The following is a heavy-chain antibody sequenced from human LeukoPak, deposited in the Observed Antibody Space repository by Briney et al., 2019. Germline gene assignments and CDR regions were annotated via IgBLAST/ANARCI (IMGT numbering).Heavy chain of an antibody. D-gene: IGHD6-19*01. CDR1: GYTFTSYY. CDR3: AREEYSSGWYRGGWFDP. CDR2: INPSGGST. J-gene: IGHJ5*02. V-gene: IGHV1-46*01. Sequence: VASVKVSCKASGYTFTSYYMHWVRQAPGQGLEWMGIINPSGGSTSYAQKFQGRVTMTRDTYMKTGYMELSSLRYDDTAVYYCAREEYSSGWYRGGWFDPWGQGTQVTVSS.